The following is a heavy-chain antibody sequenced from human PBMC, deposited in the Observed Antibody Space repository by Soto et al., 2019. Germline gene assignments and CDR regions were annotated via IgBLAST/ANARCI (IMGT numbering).Heavy chain of an antibody. CDR2: IYWDDDK. J-gene: IGHJ3*02. CDR1: GFSLSTSGVG. V-gene: IGHV2-5*02. Sequence: QITLKESGPTLVKPTQTLTLTCTFSGFSLSTSGVGVAWIRQPPGKALEWLALIYWDDDKRYSPSLKSRLTITKDTSENPAVLTMTNMDPVDTATYYCARGLNYGDYVGAFDIWGQGTLVTVSS. D-gene: IGHD4-17*01. CDR3: ARGLNYGDYVGAFDI.